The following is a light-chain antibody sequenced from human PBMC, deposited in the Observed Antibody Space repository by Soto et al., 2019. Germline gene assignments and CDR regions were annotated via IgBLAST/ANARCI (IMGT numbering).Light chain of an antibody. J-gene: IGKJ4*02. V-gene: IGKV3-11*01. Sequence: EIVLTQSPAALSLSPGVRATLSCRAIQSVSSYLAWDQQKPGQAPRLLIYDASNSATGITARFSGSGSGTDCTRTISSLGPADFAVYSCQQRSNWLTFGGVTKVEIK. CDR2: DAS. CDR1: QSVSSY. CDR3: QQRSNWLT.